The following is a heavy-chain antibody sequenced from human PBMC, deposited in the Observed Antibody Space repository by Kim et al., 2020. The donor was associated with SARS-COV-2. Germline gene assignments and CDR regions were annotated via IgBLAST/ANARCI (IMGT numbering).Heavy chain of an antibody. J-gene: IGHJ4*02. Sequence: GGSLRLSCAASGFTFSSYSMNWVRQAPGKGLEWVSYISSSSSTIYYADSVKGRFTISRDNAKNSLYLQMNSLRDEDTAVYYCARELGVNYYGSGSYYDYWGQGTLVTVSS. V-gene: IGHV3-48*02. D-gene: IGHD3-10*01. CDR1: GFTFSSYS. CDR2: ISSSSSTI. CDR3: ARELGVNYYGSGSYYDY.